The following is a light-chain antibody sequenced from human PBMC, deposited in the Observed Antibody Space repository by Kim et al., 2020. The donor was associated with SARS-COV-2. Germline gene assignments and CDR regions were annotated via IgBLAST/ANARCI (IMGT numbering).Light chain of an antibody. CDR1: QSLLYTSQNKNF. Sequence: TVMTQSPDSLAVSLGERATIRCKASQSLLYTSQNKNFLSWYQQRPGQPPKLLIYWASTRESGVPDRFSGSGSRTDFTLTINNLQAEDVAVYYCHQSYSSPPSFGGGTKVDIK. V-gene: IGKV4-1*01. J-gene: IGKJ4*01. CDR2: WAS. CDR3: HQSYSSPPS.